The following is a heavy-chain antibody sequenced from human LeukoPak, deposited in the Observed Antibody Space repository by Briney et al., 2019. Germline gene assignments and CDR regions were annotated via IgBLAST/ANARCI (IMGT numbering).Heavy chain of an antibody. J-gene: IGHJ4*02. Sequence: SETLSLTCTVSGYSISSGYYWGWIRQPPGKGLEWIGGIYHSGSTYYNPSLKSRVTISVDTSKNQFSLKLSSVTAADTAVYYCARIQLWLLVDYWGQGTLVTVSS. CDR2: IYHSGST. CDR1: GYSISSGYY. D-gene: IGHD5-18*01. CDR3: ARIQLWLLVDY. V-gene: IGHV4-38-2*02.